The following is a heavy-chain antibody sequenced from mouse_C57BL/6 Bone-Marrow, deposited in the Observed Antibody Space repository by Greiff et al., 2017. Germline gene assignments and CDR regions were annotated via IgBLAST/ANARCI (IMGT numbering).Heavy chain of an antibody. CDR2: ISSGGDYI. Sequence: EVQLVESGEGLVKPGGSLKLSCAASGFTFSSYAMSWVRQTPEKRLEWVAYISSGGDYIYYADTVKGRFTISRDNARNTLYLQMSSRKSEDTAMYYCTRERGHYYGSSYSDYWGQGTTLTVSS. CDR1: GFTFSSYA. D-gene: IGHD1-1*01. V-gene: IGHV5-9-1*02. CDR3: TRERGHYYGSSYSDY. J-gene: IGHJ2*01.